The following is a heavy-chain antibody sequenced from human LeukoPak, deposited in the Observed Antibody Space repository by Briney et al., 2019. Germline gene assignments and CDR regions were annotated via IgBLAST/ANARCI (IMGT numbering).Heavy chain of an antibody. CDR2: ISGSGGNT. J-gene: IGHJ4*02. D-gene: IGHD3-22*01. Sequence: PSETLSLTCAVYGGSFSGYYWSWVRQAPGKGLEWVSAISGSGGNTYYADSVKGRFTISRDNSKNTLYLQMNSLRAEDTAVYYCAKGSGYYDSSGSTLYYFDYWGQGTLVTVSS. V-gene: IGHV3-23*01. CDR3: AKGSGYYDSSGSTLYYFDY. CDR1: GGSFSGYY.